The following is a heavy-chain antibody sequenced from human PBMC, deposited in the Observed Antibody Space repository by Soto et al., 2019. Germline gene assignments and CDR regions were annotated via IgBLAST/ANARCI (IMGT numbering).Heavy chain of an antibody. Sequence: GGSLRLSCAASGFTFSSYGMHWVRQVPGKGLEWVAVIWYDGSNKYYADSVKGRFTISRDNSKNTLYLQMNSLRVEDTAVYYCARDGSGDRHAFDIWGQGTMVTVSS. D-gene: IGHD3-10*01. CDR1: GFTFSSYG. J-gene: IGHJ3*02. CDR2: IWYDGSNK. V-gene: IGHV3-33*01. CDR3: ARDGSGDRHAFDI.